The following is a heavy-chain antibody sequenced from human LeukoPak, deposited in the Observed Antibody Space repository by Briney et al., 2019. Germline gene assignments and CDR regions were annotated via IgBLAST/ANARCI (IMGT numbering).Heavy chain of an antibody. D-gene: IGHD3/OR15-3a*01. CDR3: ARPTWTNYMDV. CDR2: ISRSGSTI. V-gene: IGHV3-48*04. CDR1: ELTFISYS. Sequence: GGSLRLSCAASELTFISYSMNWVRQAPAKGLEWVSYISRSGSTIFYADSVKGRFTISRDNAKNSVSLQMNSLRAEDTAVYFCARPTWTNYMDVWGKGTAVTISS. J-gene: IGHJ6*03.